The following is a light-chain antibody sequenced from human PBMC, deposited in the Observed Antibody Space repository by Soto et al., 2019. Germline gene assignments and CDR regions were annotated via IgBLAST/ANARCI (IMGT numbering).Light chain of an antibody. CDR1: QSVGSN. J-gene: IGKJ1*01. CDR2: AAF. Sequence: EIVMTQSPATLSVSPGERATLSCRASQSVGSNLAWYQQKPGQAPRLLIYAAFTRASGFPARFSGGGSGTEFTLTISSLRSEDFAVYYCQQYNNWPRTFGLGTKVDIK. V-gene: IGKV3-15*01. CDR3: QQYNNWPRT.